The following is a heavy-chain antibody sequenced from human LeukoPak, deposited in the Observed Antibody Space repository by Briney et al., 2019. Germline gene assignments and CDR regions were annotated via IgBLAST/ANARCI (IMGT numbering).Heavy chain of an antibody. V-gene: IGHV1-2*02. CDR2: INPNSGGT. CDR1: GYTFSGYY. D-gene: IGHD3-16*01. J-gene: IGHJ6*03. Sequence: ASVKVSCKASGYTFSGYYMHWVRQAPGQGLEWMGWINPNSGGTNYAQKFQGRVTMTRDTSIRTAYMELSRLRSDDTAVYYCAKNYYDYVWGGEPYYYYYMDVWGKGTTVTVSS. CDR3: AKNYYDYVWGGEPYYYYYMDV.